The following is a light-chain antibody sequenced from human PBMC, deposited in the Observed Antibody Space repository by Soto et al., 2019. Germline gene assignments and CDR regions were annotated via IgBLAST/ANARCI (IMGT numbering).Light chain of an antibody. J-gene: IGKJ1*01. CDR2: DAS. CDR1: QSVSSSY. V-gene: IGKV3D-20*01. CDR3: QQYGSSLWT. Sequence: EIVLTQSPATLSLPPGERATLSCGASQSVSSSYLAWYQQKPGLAPRLLIYDASSRATGIPDRFSGSGSGTDFTLTISRLEPEDFAMYYCQQYGSSLWTFGQGTKVEIK.